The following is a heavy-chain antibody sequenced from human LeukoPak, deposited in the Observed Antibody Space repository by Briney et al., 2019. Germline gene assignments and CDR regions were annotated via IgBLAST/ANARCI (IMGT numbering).Heavy chain of an antibody. V-gene: IGHV1-18*04. CDR3: ARVNSGWHYWFDP. D-gene: IGHD5-12*01. Sequence: ASVKVSCKASGYTFTGYYMHWVRQAPGQGLEWMGWISAYNGNTNYAQKLQGRVTMTTDTSTSTAYMELRSLRSDDTAVYYCARVNSGWHYWFDPWGQGTLVTVSS. J-gene: IGHJ5*02. CDR2: ISAYNGNT. CDR1: GYTFTGYY.